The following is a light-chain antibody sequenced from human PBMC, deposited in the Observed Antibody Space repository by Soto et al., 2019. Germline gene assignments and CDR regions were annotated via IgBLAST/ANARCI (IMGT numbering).Light chain of an antibody. CDR2: AAS. V-gene: IGKV1-39*01. J-gene: IGKJ1*01. CDR3: QQSYSRMT. Sequence: GDGVTITCRASQSISSYVSWYQQKPGKAPKLLIYAASRLESGVPSRFSGSRSGTDFTLTISSLQPEDFATYYCQQSYSRMTFGQGTKVEIK. CDR1: QSISSY.